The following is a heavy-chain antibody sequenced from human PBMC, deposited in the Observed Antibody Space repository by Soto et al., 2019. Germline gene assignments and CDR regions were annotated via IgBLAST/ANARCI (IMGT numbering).Heavy chain of an antibody. CDR1: GGTFSSYA. J-gene: IGHJ4*02. CDR3: ASPYYDFWSGPYGFDY. D-gene: IGHD3-3*01. Sequence: ASVKVSCKASGGTFSSYAISWVRQAPGQGLEWMGGIIPIFGTANYAQKFQGRVTFTADESTSTAYMELSSLRSEDTAVYYCASPYYDFWSGPYGFDYWGQGTLVTVSS. V-gene: IGHV1-69*13. CDR2: IIPIFGTA.